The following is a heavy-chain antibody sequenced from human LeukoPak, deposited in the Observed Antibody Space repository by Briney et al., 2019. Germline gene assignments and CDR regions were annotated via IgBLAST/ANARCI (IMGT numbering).Heavy chain of an antibody. D-gene: IGHD3-22*01. CDR3: ARETDYYDSGGYYLQWFDP. CDR2: IYYSGST. J-gene: IGHJ5*02. V-gene: IGHV4-31*03. CDR1: GGSITSGGYY. Sequence: SQTLSLTCTVSGGSITSGGYYWRWIRQHPGKGLEWIGYIYYSGSTSYNPSLKSRVTISLDTSKNQFSLKLSSVTAADTAVYYCARETDYYDSGGYYLQWFDPWGQGTLVTVSS.